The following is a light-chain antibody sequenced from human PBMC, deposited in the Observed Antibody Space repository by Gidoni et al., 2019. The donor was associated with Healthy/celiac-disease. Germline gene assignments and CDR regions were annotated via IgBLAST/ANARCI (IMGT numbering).Light chain of an antibody. CDR1: QSISSY. V-gene: IGKV1-39*01. J-gene: IGKJ4*01. Sequence: DIQMTHSPSSLSASVGDRVTTTCRASQSISSYLNWYQQKPGKAPKLLIYAASSLQSGVPSRFSGSGSGTEFTLTISSLQPEDFATYYCQQSYSTPYTFXGXTKVEIK. CDR2: AAS. CDR3: QQSYSTPYT.